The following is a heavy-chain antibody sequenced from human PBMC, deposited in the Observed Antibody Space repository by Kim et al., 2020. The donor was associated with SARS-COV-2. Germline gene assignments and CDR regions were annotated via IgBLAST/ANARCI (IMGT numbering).Heavy chain of an antibody. CDR1: GFTFSSYA. V-gene: IGHV3-23*01. CDR2: ISGSGGST. CDR3: AKYSSSSHY. D-gene: IGHD6-6*01. Sequence: GGSLRLSCAASGFTFSSYAMSWVRQAPGKGLEWVSAISGSGGSTDSVNSVKGRFTISRDNSKNTLYLQMNSLRADDTGVYYCAKYSSSSHYWGQGTLVTVSS. J-gene: IGHJ4*02.